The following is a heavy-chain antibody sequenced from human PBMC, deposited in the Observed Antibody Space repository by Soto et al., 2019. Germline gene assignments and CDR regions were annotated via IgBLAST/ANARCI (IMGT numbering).Heavy chain of an antibody. V-gene: IGHV3-48*03. CDR1: GFTFSSYE. CDR3: ARARRGPNYYFDY. D-gene: IGHD1-7*01. Sequence: EVQLVESGGGLVQPGGSLRLSCAASGFTFSSYEMNWVRQAPGKGLEWVSYISSSGSTIYYADSVKGRFTISRDNAENSLYLQMNSLRAEDTAVYYCARARRGPNYYFDYWGQGTLVTVSS. CDR2: ISSSGSTI. J-gene: IGHJ4*02.